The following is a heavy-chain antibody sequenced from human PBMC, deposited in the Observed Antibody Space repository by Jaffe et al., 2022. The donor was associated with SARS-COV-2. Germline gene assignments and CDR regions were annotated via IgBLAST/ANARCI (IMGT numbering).Heavy chain of an antibody. D-gene: IGHD6-19*01. Sequence: QVQLVESGGGVVQPGRSLRLSCAASGFTFSSYGMHWVRQAPGKGLEWVAVIWYDGSNKYYADSVKGRFTISRDNSKNTLYLQMNSLRAEDTAVYYCARDGSSGWYNYYYGMDVWGQGTTVTVSS. CDR2: IWYDGSNK. CDR1: GFTFSSYG. CDR3: ARDGSSGWYNYYYGMDV. J-gene: IGHJ6*02. V-gene: IGHV3-33*01.